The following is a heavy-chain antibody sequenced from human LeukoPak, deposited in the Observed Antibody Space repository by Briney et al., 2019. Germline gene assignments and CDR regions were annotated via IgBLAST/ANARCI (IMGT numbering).Heavy chain of an antibody. V-gene: IGHV4-59*01. D-gene: IGHD4-23*01. CDR3: ARAVKHDYGGNEYFQH. Sequence: SETLSLTCTVSGGSISSYYWSWIRQPPGKGLEWIGYIYYSGSSNYNPSLKSRVTISVDTSKNQFSLKLSSVTAADTAVYYCARAVKHDYGGNEYFQHWGQGTLVTVSS. J-gene: IGHJ1*01. CDR2: IYYSGSS. CDR1: GGSISSYY.